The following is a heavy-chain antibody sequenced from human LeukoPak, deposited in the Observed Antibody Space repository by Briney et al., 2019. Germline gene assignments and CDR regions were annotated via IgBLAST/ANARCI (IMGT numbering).Heavy chain of an antibody. D-gene: IGHD5-12*01. Sequence: GASVTVSCKASGYTFTNYDINWVRQATGQGVEGMGWMNPNSGNTGYAQKFQGRVTITRNTSISTAYMELSSLRSEDTAVHYCARGLSGYDYVVGYWGQGTLVTVSS. CDR1: GYTFTNYD. J-gene: IGHJ4*02. V-gene: IGHV1-8*01. CDR3: ARGLSGYDYVVGY. CDR2: MNPNSGNT.